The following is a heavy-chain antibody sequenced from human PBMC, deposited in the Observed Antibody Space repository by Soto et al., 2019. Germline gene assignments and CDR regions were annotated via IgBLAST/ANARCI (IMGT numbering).Heavy chain of an antibody. V-gene: IGHV3-30*03. D-gene: IGHD3-22*01. Sequence: GGSLMLSCAASGCPFSSYFMHLVRPAPGKGLEWVAVISYDGSNKYYADSVKGRFTISRDNSKNTLYLQMNSLRAEDTAVYYCVTYYYDSSGYYIGYYYYGMDGWVQGNTVTVS. CDR1: GCPFSSYF. CDR2: ISYDGSNK. J-gene: IGHJ6*02. CDR3: VTYYYDSSGYYIGYYYYGMDG.